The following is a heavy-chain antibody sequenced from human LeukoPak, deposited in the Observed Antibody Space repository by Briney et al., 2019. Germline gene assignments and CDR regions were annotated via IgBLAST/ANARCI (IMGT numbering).Heavy chain of an antibody. CDR3: AREQWFRWDY. Sequence: GGSLRLSCAASGFTFSDYYMSWIRQAPGKGLEWLSYISSRDDVIYYADSVKGRFTISLDHAKDSLNLQLNSLRAEDTAIYYCAREQWFRWDYWGQGILVTVSS. V-gene: IGHV3-11*01. CDR2: ISSRDDVI. D-gene: IGHD3-22*01. J-gene: IGHJ4*02. CDR1: GFTFSDYY.